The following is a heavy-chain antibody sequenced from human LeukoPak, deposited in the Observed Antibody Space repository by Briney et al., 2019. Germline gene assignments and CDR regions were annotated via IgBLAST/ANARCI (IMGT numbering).Heavy chain of an antibody. J-gene: IGHJ4*02. D-gene: IGHD1-26*01. V-gene: IGHV3-23*01. CDR2: ISHKGENT. CDR3: ARGGRTYGSLDY. CDR1: GFIFSSYA. Sequence: GGSLRLSCAASGFIFSSYAMTWVRQAPGKGLEWVSSISHKGENTYYADSVKGRFTISRDNSRNTLYLLMSSLRAEDTAVYYCARGGRTYGSLDYWGQGTLVTVSP.